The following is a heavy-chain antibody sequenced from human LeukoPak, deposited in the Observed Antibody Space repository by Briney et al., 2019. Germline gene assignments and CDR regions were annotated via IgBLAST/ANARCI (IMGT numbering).Heavy chain of an antibody. D-gene: IGHD2-2*01. CDR1: GGSISSGSYY. J-gene: IGHJ5*02. V-gene: IGHV4-61*02. CDR2: IYTSGST. CDR3: ARDYQGGFDP. Sequence: SETLSLTCTVSGGSISSGSYYWSWIRQPAGKGLEWIGRIYTSGSTNYNPPLKSRVTISVDTSKNQFSLKLSSVTAADTAVYYCARDYQGGFDPWGQGTLVTVSS.